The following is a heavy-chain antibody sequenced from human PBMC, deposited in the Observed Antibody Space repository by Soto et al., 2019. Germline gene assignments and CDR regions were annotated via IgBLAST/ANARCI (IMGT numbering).Heavy chain of an antibody. V-gene: IGHV3-74*01. Sequence: TGGSLRLSCAASGFTFSSYWMHWVRQAPGKGLVWVSRINSDGSSTSYADSVKGRFTISRDNAKNTLYLQMNSLRAEDTAVYYCATVDYGDYVEDFDYWGQGTLVTVSS. D-gene: IGHD4-17*01. CDR1: GFTFSSYW. J-gene: IGHJ4*02. CDR2: INSDGSST. CDR3: ATVDYGDYVEDFDY.